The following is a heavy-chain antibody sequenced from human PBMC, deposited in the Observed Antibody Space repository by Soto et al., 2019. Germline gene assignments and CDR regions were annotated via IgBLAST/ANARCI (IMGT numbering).Heavy chain of an antibody. J-gene: IGHJ4*02. CDR1: GFTFDDYA. V-gene: IGHV3-9*01. D-gene: IGHD3-10*01. Sequence: DVQLVESGGGLVQPGRSLRLSCAASGFTFDDYAIHWVRQAPGKGLEWVSGISWNSETIGYADSVKGRFTISRDSAKNSVYLQMNSLRPEDTALYYCANALPPGSYYKPLHYWGQGTLVTVSS. CDR3: ANALPPGSYYKPLHY. CDR2: ISWNSETI.